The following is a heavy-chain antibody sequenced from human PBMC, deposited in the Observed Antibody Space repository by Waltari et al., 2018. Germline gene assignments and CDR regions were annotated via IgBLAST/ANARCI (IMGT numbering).Heavy chain of an antibody. Sequence: QLQPQDSGPGLVTPSATLSLSCSVAGVAIPSRSSCGWIRQPPGKGREWMGSVYFNGNTYYSPSLKSRLTISVDTSKGQCSLSLSSVTAADTAVYYCACLRSYSSSWPDIFDVWGQGTKVTVSS. J-gene: IGHJ3*01. CDR2: VYFNGNT. CDR1: GVAIPSRSS. CDR3: ACLRSYSSSWPDIFDV. V-gene: IGHV4-39*01. D-gene: IGHD2-2*01.